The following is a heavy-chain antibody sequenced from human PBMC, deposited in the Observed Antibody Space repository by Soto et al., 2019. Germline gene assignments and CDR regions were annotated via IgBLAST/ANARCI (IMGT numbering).Heavy chain of an antibody. Sequence: ASVKVSCKASGYTFTGYYMHWVRQAPGQGLEWMGWINPNSGGTNYAQKFQGRVTMTRDTSISTAYMELSRLRSDDTAVYYCARPFYDSSGYYYYSFDYWGQGTLVTVYS. CDR1: GYTFTGYY. J-gene: IGHJ4*02. V-gene: IGHV1-2*02. CDR3: ARPFYDSSGYYYYSFDY. D-gene: IGHD3-22*01. CDR2: INPNSGGT.